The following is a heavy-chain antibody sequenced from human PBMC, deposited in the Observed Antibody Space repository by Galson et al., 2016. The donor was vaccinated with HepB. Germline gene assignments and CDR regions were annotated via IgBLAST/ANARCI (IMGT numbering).Heavy chain of an antibody. Sequence: SETLSLTCAVYGGSFSGYYWNWIRQPPGKGLEWIGEIHRSGSTNYSPSLKSRVTMSVDTSMNQFSLKLSSGTAADTAVYYCASRRIFGSGSYGVDVWGQGTTVTVSS. CDR3: ASRRIFGSGSYGVDV. CDR2: IHRSGST. D-gene: IGHD3-10*01. CDR1: GGSFSGYY. J-gene: IGHJ6*02. V-gene: IGHV4-34*01.